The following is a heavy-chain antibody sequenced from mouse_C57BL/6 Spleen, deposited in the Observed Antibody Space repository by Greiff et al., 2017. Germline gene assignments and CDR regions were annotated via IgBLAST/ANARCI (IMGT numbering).Heavy chain of an antibody. CDR3: ASGSTHFDY. Sequence: ESGPGLVKPSQSLSLTCSVTGYSITSGYYWNWIRQFPGNKLEWMGYISYDGSNNYNPSLKNRISITRDTSKNQFFLKLNSVTTEDTATYYCASGSTHFDYWGQGTTLTVSS. D-gene: IGHD1-1*01. CDR1: GYSITSGYY. J-gene: IGHJ2*01. CDR2: ISYDGSN. V-gene: IGHV3-6*01.